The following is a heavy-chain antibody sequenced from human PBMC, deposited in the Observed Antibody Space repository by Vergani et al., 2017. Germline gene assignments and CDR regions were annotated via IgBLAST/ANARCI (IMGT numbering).Heavy chain of an antibody. D-gene: IGHD3-3*01. J-gene: IGHJ4*02. V-gene: IGHV3-23*04. CDR1: GFTFSSYA. Sequence: VQLVESGGGVVQPGRSLRLSCAASGFTFSSYAMSWVRQAPGKGLEWVSAISGSGGSTYYADSVKGRFTISRDNSKNTLYLQMNSLRAEDTAVYYCARGEWLAPNYFDYWGQGTLVTVSS. CDR3: ARGEWLAPNYFDY. CDR2: ISGSGGST.